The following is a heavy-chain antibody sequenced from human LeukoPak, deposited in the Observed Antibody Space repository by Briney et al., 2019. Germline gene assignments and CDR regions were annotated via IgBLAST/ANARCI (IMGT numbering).Heavy chain of an antibody. Sequence: QPGGSLRLSCAASGFTFRSYEMNWVRQAPGKGLEWIAYIRSSGSNMYYADSVRGRFSISRDNAKDSLYLQMNSLRAEDTAIYYCARDGLSGDQAFDAFDIWGQGTMVTVSS. CDR3: ARDGLSGDQAFDAFDI. CDR2: IRSSGSNM. D-gene: IGHD1-26*01. CDR1: GFTFRSYE. V-gene: IGHV3-48*03. J-gene: IGHJ3*02.